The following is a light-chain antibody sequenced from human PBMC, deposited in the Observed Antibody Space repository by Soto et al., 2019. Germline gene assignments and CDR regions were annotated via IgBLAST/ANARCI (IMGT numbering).Light chain of an antibody. V-gene: IGLV2-14*01. CDR2: EVT. Sequence: LTQPASVSGSPGQSITISCTGTSSDVGAYIYVSWYQHHPGKAPKVMIYEVTNRPSGVSDRFSGSKSGNTASLTISGLQAEDEADYYCCSYTSSRTYVFGTGTKVTVL. CDR3: CSYTSSRTYV. CDR1: SSDVGAYIY. J-gene: IGLJ1*01.